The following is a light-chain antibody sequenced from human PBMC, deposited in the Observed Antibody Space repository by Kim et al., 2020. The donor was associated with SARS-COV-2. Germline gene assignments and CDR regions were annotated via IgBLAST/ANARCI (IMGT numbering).Light chain of an antibody. CDR2: RDR. CDR1: SIGAKS. CDR3: HVWDSNNAG. J-gene: IGLJ3*02. V-gene: IGLV3-9*01. Sequence: SYELTQPLSESVALGQTARITCGGSSIGAKSVHWYQQKPGQAPVLVIYRDRNRPSGIPERFSGSNSGNTATLTISRAQAGEEADYYCHVWDSNNAGFGGG.